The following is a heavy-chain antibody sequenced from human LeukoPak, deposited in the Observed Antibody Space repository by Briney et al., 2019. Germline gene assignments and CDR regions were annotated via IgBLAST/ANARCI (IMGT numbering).Heavy chain of an antibody. J-gene: IGHJ4*02. Sequence: SETLSLTCTVSGGSISSGGYYWSWIRQPPGKGLEWIGYIYRSGSTYYNPSLKSRVTISVDRSKNQFSLKLSSVTAADTAVYYCARVQVVPAAIRGFDYWGQGTLVTVSS. V-gene: IGHV4-30-2*01. D-gene: IGHD2-2*02. CDR2: IYRSGST. CDR1: GGSISSGGYY. CDR3: ARVQVVPAAIRGFDY.